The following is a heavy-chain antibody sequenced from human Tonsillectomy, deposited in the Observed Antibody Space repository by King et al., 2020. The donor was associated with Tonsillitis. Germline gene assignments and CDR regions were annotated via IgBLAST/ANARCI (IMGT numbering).Heavy chain of an antibody. V-gene: IGHV3-33*08. CDR1: GFTFSSYG. CDR3: ARDPSDYFWGSYLPRGDFDL. Sequence: VQLVESGGGVVQPGRSLRLSCAASGFTFSSYGMHWVRQAPGKGLEWVAVIWYDGSNKYYADSVKGRFTISRDNSKNTLYLQMNSLRAEDTAVYYCARDPSDYFWGSYLPRGDFDLWGRGTLVTVSS. J-gene: IGHJ2*01. D-gene: IGHD3-16*02. CDR2: IWYDGSNK.